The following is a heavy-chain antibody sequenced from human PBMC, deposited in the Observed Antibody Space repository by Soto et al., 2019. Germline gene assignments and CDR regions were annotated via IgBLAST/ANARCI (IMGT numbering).Heavy chain of an antibody. CDR2: IYNDGST. Sequence: EVQLVESGGGLVQPGGSLRLSCAASGFIVSTSYMSWVRQAPGKGLEWVSIIYNDGSTYYADSVESRFTVSRDDAKNTLYLEIPSLRAEDTAVYYCARDSYTRYWGQGTLATVSS. D-gene: IGHD4-4*01. CDR1: GFIVSTSY. CDR3: ARDSYTRY. V-gene: IGHV3-66*01. J-gene: IGHJ4*02.